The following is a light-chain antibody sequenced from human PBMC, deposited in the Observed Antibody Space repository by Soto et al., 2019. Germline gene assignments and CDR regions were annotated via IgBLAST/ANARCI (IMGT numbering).Light chain of an antibody. J-gene: IGLJ3*02. Sequence: QPVLTQPPSTSGTPRHRVTLSCSGTTSNIGSNTENWYQQLPGTAPKLLIYNNNQRPSGVPDRLSGSKSGTSASLAISGLQSEDEALYYCAAWDDSLMCLVFGGGTKVTVL. V-gene: IGLV1-44*01. CDR2: NNN. CDR3: AAWDDSLMCLV. CDR1: TSNIGSNT.